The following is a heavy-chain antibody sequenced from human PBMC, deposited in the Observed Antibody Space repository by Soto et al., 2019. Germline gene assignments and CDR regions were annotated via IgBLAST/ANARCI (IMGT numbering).Heavy chain of an antibody. CDR3: ARIILAFNDPFDY. Sequence: PSETLSLTCTVSGGSVRSSCYYWAWIRQPPGKGLEWIGSLYSSGKTYRNPSLKSRVTMSDDTSKNQLSLRLSSVTAADTAVYYCARIILAFNDPFDYFGQGTLVTVCS. CDR2: LYSSGKT. CDR1: GGSVRSSCYY. D-gene: IGHD2-15*01. J-gene: IGHJ4*02. V-gene: IGHV4-39*01.